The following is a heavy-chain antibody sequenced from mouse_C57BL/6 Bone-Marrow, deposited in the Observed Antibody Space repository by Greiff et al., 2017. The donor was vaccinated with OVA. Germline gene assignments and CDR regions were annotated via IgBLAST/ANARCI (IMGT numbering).Heavy chain of an antibody. Sequence: EVQRVESGPGLVKPSQSLSLTCSVTGYSITSGYYWNWIRQFPGNKLEWMGYISYDGSNNYNPSLKNRISITRDTSKNQFFLKLNSVTTEDTATYYCARDANGPDGYSFAYWGQGTLVTVSA. CDR3: ARDANGPDGYSFAY. V-gene: IGHV3-6*01. D-gene: IGHD2-3*01. CDR1: GYSITSGYY. J-gene: IGHJ3*01. CDR2: ISYDGSN.